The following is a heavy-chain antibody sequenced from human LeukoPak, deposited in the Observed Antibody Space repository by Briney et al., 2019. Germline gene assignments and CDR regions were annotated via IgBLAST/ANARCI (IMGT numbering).Heavy chain of an antibody. CDR3: ARDLGSGYYDSSGYYSGGVDY. J-gene: IGHJ4*02. D-gene: IGHD3-22*01. CDR2: ISSSSSYI. V-gene: IGHV3-21*01. CDR1: GLTFDIYS. Sequence: GGSLRLSCEASGLTFDIYSMSWVRQAPGKGLEWVSSISSSSSYIYYADSVKGRFTISRDNAKNSLYLQMNSLRAEDTAVYYCARDLGSGYYDSSGYYSGGVDYWGQGTLVTVSS.